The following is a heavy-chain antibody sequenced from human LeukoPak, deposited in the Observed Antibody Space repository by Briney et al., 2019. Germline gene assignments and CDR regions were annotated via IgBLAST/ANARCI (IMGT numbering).Heavy chain of an antibody. J-gene: IGHJ4*02. D-gene: IGHD2-2*01. CDR3: ATGSPRYCSSTSCYNPPDY. V-gene: IGHV4-38-2*01. CDR1: GYSISSGYY. CDR2: IYHSGST. Sequence: SGTLSLTCAVSGYSISSGYYWGWIRQPPGKGLEWIGSIYHSGSTYYNPSLKSRVTISVDTSKNQFSLKLSSVTAADTAVYYCATGSPRYCSSTSCYNPPDYWGQGTLVTVSS.